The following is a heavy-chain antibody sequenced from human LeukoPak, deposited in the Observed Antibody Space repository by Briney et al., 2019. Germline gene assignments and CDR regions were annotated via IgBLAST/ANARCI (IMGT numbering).Heavy chain of an antibody. Sequence: ASVKVSCKASGYTFTGYYMHWVRQAPGQGLEWMGWINPNSGGTNYAQKFQGRVTMTRDTSISTAYMELSGLRSDDTAVYYCARILDRGLLDYFDYWGQGTLVTVSS. J-gene: IGHJ4*02. V-gene: IGHV1-2*02. CDR3: ARILDRGLLDYFDY. D-gene: IGHD2-8*02. CDR1: GYTFTGYY. CDR2: INPNSGGT.